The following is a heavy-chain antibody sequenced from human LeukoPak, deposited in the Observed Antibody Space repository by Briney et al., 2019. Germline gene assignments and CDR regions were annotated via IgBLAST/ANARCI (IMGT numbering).Heavy chain of an antibody. CDR2: INQDASEI. J-gene: IGHJ4*02. V-gene: IGHV3-7*01. Sequence: GGSLRLSCTASGFTFSTYWMNWYRQAPGKGLEWVGNINQDASEINYVDSVRGRFTISRDNAKNSLHLQMNSLRAEDTAVYYCATDRDNSDWQKRFDSWGQGTLVTVSS. D-gene: IGHD2-21*02. CDR1: GFTFSTYW. CDR3: ATDRDNSDWQKRFDS.